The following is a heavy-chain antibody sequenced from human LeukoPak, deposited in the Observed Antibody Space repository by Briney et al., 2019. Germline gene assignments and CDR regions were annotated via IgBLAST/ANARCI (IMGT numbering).Heavy chain of an antibody. J-gene: IGHJ4*02. CDR1: GFTFSRSW. Sequence: GGSLRLSCAASGFTFSRSWMSCVRQAPGKGLEWVANIKKDGSEEYYVDSVKGRFTISRDNAKNSLYLQMNSLRGEDTAVYYCTGSSGYWGEGTLVIVSS. CDR2: IKKDGSEE. D-gene: IGHD3-10*01. CDR3: TGSSGY. V-gene: IGHV3-7*01.